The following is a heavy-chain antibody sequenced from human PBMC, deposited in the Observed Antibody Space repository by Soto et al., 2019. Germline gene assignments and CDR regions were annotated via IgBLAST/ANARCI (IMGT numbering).Heavy chain of an antibody. Sequence: QVQLQESGPGLVKPSQTLSLTCTVSGGSISSGDYYWSWIRQPPGKGLEWIGYIYYSGSTYYNPSLKSRVTISVDTSKNQFSLKLSSVTAADTAVYYCAGSTWLSALPINAFDIWGQGTMVTVSS. V-gene: IGHV4-30-4*01. CDR1: GGSISSGDYY. CDR3: AGSTWLSALPINAFDI. CDR2: IYYSGST. J-gene: IGHJ3*02. D-gene: IGHD3-9*01.